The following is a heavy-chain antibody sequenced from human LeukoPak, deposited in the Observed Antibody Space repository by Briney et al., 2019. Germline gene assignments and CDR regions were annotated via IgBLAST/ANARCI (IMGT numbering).Heavy chain of an antibody. CDR3: ARGLTIAAAGTHFDY. J-gene: IGHJ4*02. V-gene: IGHV4-4*02. D-gene: IGHD6-13*01. Sequence: SETLSLTCAVSGGSISSSNWWSWVRQPPGKGLEWIGEIYHSGSTNYNPSLKSRVTISVDKSKNQFSLKLSSVTAADTAVYYCARGLTIAAAGTHFDYWGQGTLVTVSS. CDR2: IYHSGST. CDR1: GGSISSSNW.